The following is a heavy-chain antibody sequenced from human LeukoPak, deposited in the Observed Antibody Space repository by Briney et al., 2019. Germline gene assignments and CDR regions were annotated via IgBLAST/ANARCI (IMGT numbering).Heavy chain of an antibody. Sequence: PSETLSLTCIASGGSISSYYWSWIRQPPGKGLEWIGYIYYSGSTNYNPSLKSRVTISVDTSKKQFSLRLSSVTAADTAVYYCARGFEILTGYFYYYDYWGQGTLVTVSS. V-gene: IGHV4-59*01. CDR2: IYYSGST. CDR3: ARGFEILTGYFYYYDY. D-gene: IGHD3-9*01. CDR1: GGSISSYY. J-gene: IGHJ4*02.